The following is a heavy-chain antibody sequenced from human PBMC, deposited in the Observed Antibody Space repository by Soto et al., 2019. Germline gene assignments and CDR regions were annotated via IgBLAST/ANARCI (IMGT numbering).Heavy chain of an antibody. CDR3: ARDPSREQLYDY. J-gene: IGHJ4*02. D-gene: IGHD2-2*02. CDR1: GFTFSSYG. V-gene: IGHV3-33*01. CDR2: IWYDGSNK. Sequence: GGSLRLSCAASGFTFSSYGMHWVRQAPGKGLEWVAVIWYDGSNKYYADSVKGRFTISRDNSKNTLYLQMNSLRAEDTAVYYCARDPSREQLYDYWGQGTLVTVSS.